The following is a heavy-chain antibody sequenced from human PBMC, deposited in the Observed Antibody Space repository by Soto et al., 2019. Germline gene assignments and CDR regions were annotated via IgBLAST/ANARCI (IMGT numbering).Heavy chain of an antibody. CDR3: ARGGDYYYGLDV. D-gene: IGHD3-16*01. Sequence: QVQLVQSGDEVKKPGASVKVSCRASGYTFTSYGVSWVRQAPGQGLEWMGWISAFNGQTNYIQKVQGRVTLATEALTSTAYMELRSLRSDDTSVYYCARGGDYYYGLDVWGQGTTVTVSS. J-gene: IGHJ6*02. CDR1: GYTFTSYG. CDR2: ISAFNGQT. V-gene: IGHV1-18*01.